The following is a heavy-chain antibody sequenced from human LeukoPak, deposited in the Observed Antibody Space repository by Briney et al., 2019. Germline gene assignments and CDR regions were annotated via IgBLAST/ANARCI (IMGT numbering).Heavy chain of an antibody. CDR1: GGSFSGYY. CDR2: INHSGST. V-gene: IGHV4-34*01. D-gene: IGHD3-16*02. Sequence: SETLSLTCAVYGGSFSGYYWSWIRQPPGNGLEWIGEINHSGSTNYNPPLKSRVTISVDTSKNQFSLKLSSVTAADTAVYYCARRDYVWGSYRSWGQGTLVTVSS. CDR3: ARRDYVWGSYRS. J-gene: IGHJ5*02.